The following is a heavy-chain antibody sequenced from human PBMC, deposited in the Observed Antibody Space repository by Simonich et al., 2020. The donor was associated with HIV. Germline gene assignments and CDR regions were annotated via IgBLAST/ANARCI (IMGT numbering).Heavy chain of an antibody. CDR2: INHSAST. J-gene: IGHJ4*02. D-gene: IGHD2-2*01. CDR3: ARGFYQRLYYFDY. V-gene: IGHV4-34*01. Sequence: QVQLQQWVAGLLKPSETLSLTCAVYGGSFSGYYWSWIRQPPGKGLEWIGEINHSASTNYNPSLKSRVTISVDTSKNQFSLKLSSVTAADTAVYYCARGFYQRLYYFDYWGQGTLVTVSS. CDR1: GGSFSGYY.